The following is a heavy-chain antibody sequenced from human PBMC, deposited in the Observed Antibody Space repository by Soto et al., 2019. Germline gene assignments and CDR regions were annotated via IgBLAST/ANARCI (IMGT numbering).Heavy chain of an antibody. D-gene: IGHD6-13*01. J-gene: IGHJ4*02. CDR3: ARRGPGTYFDY. Sequence: GGSLILSCAASGFTFRSYAMNWVRQAPGKGLEWVSVISGSGDSTYYADSVKGRFIISRDNSKNTLYLQMNSLRAEDTAVYYCARRGPGTYFDYWGQGTLVTVSS. CDR1: GFTFRSYA. CDR2: ISGSGDST. V-gene: IGHV3-23*01.